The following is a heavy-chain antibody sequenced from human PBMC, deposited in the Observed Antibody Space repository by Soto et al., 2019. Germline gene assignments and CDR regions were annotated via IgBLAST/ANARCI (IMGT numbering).Heavy chain of an antibody. CDR3: AKEYDFWSGYYTFGHFDY. CDR2: ISGSGGST. Sequence: PGGSLRLSCAASGFTFSSYAMSWVRQAPGKGLEWVSAISGSGGSTYYADSVKGRFTISRDNSKNTLYLQMNSLRAEDTAVYYYAKEYDFWSGYYTFGHFDYWGQGTLVTVSS. V-gene: IGHV3-23*01. J-gene: IGHJ4*02. D-gene: IGHD3-3*01. CDR1: GFTFSSYA.